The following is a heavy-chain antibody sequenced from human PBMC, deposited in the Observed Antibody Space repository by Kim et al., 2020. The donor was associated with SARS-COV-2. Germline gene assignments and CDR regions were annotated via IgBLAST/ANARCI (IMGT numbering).Heavy chain of an antibody. CDR3: LGGYYFDY. V-gene: IGHV1-3*01. J-gene: IGHJ4*02. CDR2: GDGYT. D-gene: IGHD2-15*01. Sequence: GDGYTKYAEKFQGRVTFTRDTSASTAYMELRSLRSEDSAVFYCLGGYYFDYWGQGTLVTVSS.